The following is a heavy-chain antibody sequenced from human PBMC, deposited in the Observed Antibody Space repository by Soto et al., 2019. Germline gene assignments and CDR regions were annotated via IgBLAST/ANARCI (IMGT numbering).Heavy chain of an antibody. D-gene: IGHD6-13*01. CDR3: ARMSATGTRWFDP. V-gene: IGHV4-31*03. Sequence: SETLSLTCTVSGGSFSSGAYHWSWIRQYPGKGLEWIGSISYRGNTYYNPSLKSRLSMSVDTSKNPFSLNLTSVTAADTAVYFCARMSATGTRWFDPWGQGTQVTVYS. CDR1: GGSFSSGAYH. CDR2: ISYRGNT. J-gene: IGHJ5*02.